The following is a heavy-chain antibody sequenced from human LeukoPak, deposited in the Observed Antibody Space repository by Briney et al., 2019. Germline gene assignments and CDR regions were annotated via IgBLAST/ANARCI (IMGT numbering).Heavy chain of an antibody. Sequence: SETLSLTCAVYGGSFSGYYWSWIRQPPGKGLEWIGEINHSGSTNYNPSLKSRVTISVDTSKNQFSLKLSSVTAADTAVYYCARGSRYDYVWGSYRFSYWGQGTLVTVSS. D-gene: IGHD3-16*02. J-gene: IGHJ4*02. V-gene: IGHV4-34*01. CDR1: GGSFSGYY. CDR3: ARGSRYDYVWGSYRFSY. CDR2: INHSGST.